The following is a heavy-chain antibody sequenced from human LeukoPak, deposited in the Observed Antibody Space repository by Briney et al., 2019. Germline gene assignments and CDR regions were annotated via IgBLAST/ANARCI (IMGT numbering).Heavy chain of an antibody. J-gene: IGHJ4*02. CDR3: ARDYRKVLDY. D-gene: IGHD1-1*01. V-gene: IGHV3-48*01. CDR2: ISSSSSTI. CDR1: GFTFSSYS. Sequence: GGSLRLSCAASGFTFSSYSMNWVRQAPGKGLEWVSYISSSSSTIYYADSVKGRFTIPRDNAKNSLYLQMNSLRAEDTAVYYCARDYRKVLDYWGQGTLVTVSS.